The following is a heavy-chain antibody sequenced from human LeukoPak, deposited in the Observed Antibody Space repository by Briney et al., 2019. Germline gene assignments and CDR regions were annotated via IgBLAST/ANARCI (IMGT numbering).Heavy chain of an antibody. CDR3: VRDNFGVDY. J-gene: IGHJ4*02. D-gene: IGHD3-16*01. CDR2: INSDGSST. Sequence: GGSLRLSCAASGFTFSRYWMQWVRQAPGKGLVWVLHINSDGSSTTYADSVKGRFTTSRDNAKNTLYLQMNGLRDEDTAVYYCVRDNFGVDYWGQGTLVTVSS. V-gene: IGHV3-74*03. CDR1: GFTFSRYW.